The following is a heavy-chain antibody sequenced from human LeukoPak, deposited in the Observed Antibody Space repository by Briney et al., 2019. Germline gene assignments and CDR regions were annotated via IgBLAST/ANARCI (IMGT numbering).Heavy chain of an antibody. CDR1: GYTFTSYG. J-gene: IGHJ5*02. CDR2: ISAYNGNT. V-gene: IGHV1-18*04. CDR3: AKKGCTGGRWSIFAP. D-gene: IGHD2-8*02. Sequence: ASVKVSCKASGYTFTSYGISWVRQAPGQGLEWMGWISAYNGNTNYAQKRQGRVTMTTDTSTSTAYTELRRLGFGRTGLYYCAKKGCTGGRWSIFAPRGQGTLVTVSS.